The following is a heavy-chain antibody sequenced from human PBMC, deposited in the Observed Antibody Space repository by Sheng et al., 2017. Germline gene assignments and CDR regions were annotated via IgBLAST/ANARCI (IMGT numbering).Heavy chain of an antibody. CDR2: IYHSGSTP. CDR1: GYSISSGYY. CDR3: ARGWFLIDYMDV. V-gene: IGHV4-38-2*01. Sequence: QVQLQESGPGLVKPSETLSLTCAVSGYSISSGYYWGWIRQPPGKGLEWIGSIYHSGSTPTTPVPQESSHISVDTSKNQFSLKLSSVTAADTAVYYCARGWFLIDYMDVWGKGTTVTVSS. J-gene: IGHJ6*03. D-gene: IGHD3-10*01.